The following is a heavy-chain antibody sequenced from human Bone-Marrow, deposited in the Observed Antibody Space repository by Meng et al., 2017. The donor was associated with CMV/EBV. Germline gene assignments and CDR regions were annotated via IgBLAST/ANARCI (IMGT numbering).Heavy chain of an antibody. CDR3: ARHPRGGPPGYFDY. CDR2: IYYSGST. CDR1: GGSISSSSYY. J-gene: IGHJ4*02. Sequence: SGGSISSSSYYWGWIRQPPGKGLEWIGSIYYSGSTSYNPSLKSRVTISVDTSKNQFSLKLSSVTAADTAVYYCARHPRGGPPGYFDYWGQGTLVTVSS. D-gene: IGHD3-10*01. V-gene: IGHV4-39*01.